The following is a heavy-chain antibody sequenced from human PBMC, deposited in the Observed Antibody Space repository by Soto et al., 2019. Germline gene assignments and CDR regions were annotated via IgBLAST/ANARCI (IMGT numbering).Heavy chain of an antibody. CDR1: GGSISSSSYY. V-gene: IGHV4-39*07. CDR3: ARTTVTTSWIDY. J-gene: IGHJ4*02. D-gene: IGHD4-17*01. Sequence: SETLSLTCTVSGGSISSSSYYWGWIRQPPGKGLEWIGSIYYSGSTYYNPSLKSRVTISVDTSKNQFSLKLSSVTAADTAVYYCARTTVTTSWIDYWGQGTLVTVSS. CDR2: IYYSGST.